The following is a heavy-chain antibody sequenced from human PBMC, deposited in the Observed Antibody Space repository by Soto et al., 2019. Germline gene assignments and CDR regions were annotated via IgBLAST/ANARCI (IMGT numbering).Heavy chain of an antibody. CDR1: GFTVSSNY. V-gene: IGHV3-53*04. CDR2: IYSGGST. Sequence: GGSLRLSCAASGFTVSSNYMSWVRQAPGKGLEWVSVIYSGGSTYYADSVKGRFTISRHNSKNTLYLQMNSLRAEDTAVYYCARDKAAVVVPAGPNYYYMDVWGKGTTVTVSS. D-gene: IGHD2-2*01. J-gene: IGHJ6*03. CDR3: ARDKAAVVVPAGPNYYYMDV.